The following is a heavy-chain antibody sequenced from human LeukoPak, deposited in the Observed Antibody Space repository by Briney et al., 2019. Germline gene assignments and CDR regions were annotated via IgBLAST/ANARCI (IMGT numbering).Heavy chain of an antibody. CDR3: AREQRGGLSGSVGGLFASYYTYYYMDV. Sequence: ASVKVSCKASGYTFTMYYIHWVRQAPGQGLEWMGMINPSDGATTYAQRFQGRVTMTRDMSSTTVYMDLRSLRSEDTAVYFWAREQRGGLSGSVGGLFASYYTYYYMDVWGRGTTVTVSS. CDR1: GYTFTMYY. V-gene: IGHV1-46*01. CDR2: INPSDGAT. J-gene: IGHJ6*03. D-gene: IGHD3-16*01.